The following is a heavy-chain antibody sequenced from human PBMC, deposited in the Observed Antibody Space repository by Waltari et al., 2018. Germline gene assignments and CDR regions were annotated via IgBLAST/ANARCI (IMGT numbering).Heavy chain of an antibody. CDR2: IKSDSGGT. D-gene: IGHD3-10*01. V-gene: IGHV1-2*02. CDR1: GYTFTGYY. CDR3: ARGGPITVVRGDYGAFDV. J-gene: IGHJ3*01. Sequence: QVQLVQSGAEVERPGASVKVSCKASGYTFTGYYLHGVRQAPGQGLEWIGYIKSDSGGTNYAQKFQGRVAMTGDTSITTVYMELNNLRSDDTALYYCARGGPITVVRGDYGAFDVWGQGTMITVSS.